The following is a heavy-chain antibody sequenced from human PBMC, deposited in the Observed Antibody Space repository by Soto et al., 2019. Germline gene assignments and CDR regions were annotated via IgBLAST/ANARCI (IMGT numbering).Heavy chain of an antibody. J-gene: IGHJ5*02. CDR1: GFILSDFA. D-gene: IGHD2-15*01. CDR2: ILKDGKSK. Sequence: QVQLVESGGGVVQPGGSLRLSCAASGFILSDFAMHWVRQAPGRGLEWVAVILKDGKSKYYADSVRGRFTISSDTSKDTIFLQLTSLRLDDSAVYYCAKTGCNGGSCFSWFDPWGQRTPVTVSS. CDR3: AKTGCNGGSCFSWFDP. V-gene: IGHV3-30*04.